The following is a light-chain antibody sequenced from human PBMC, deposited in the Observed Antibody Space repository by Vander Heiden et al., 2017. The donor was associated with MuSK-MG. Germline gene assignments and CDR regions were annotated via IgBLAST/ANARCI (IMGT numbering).Light chain of an antibody. CDR2: WAS. V-gene: IGKV4-1*01. CDR1: QSVLYSSTNKNF. Sequence: DIVMTQSPDSLAVSLGERATINCKSSQSVLYSSTNKNFLAWYQQKPGQPPKLLISWASTRESGVPDRFSGSGSGTEYTLTISSLQAEDVAVYYCQQYDSPPYTFGQGTKLEIK. CDR3: QQYDSPPYT. J-gene: IGKJ2*01.